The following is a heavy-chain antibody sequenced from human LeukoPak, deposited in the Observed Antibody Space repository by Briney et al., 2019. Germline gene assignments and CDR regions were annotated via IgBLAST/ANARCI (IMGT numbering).Heavy chain of an antibody. CDR3: AREGHYDFWSGYYPYFDY. CDR1: GGSISSSSYY. V-gene: IGHV4-39*07. CDR2: IYYSGST. D-gene: IGHD3-3*01. J-gene: IGHJ4*02. Sequence: SETLSLTCTVSGGSISSSSYYWGWIRQPPGTGLEWIGSIYYSGSTYYNPSLKSRVTISVDTSKNQFSLKLSSVTAADTAVYYCAREGHYDFWSGYYPYFDYWGREPWSPSPQ.